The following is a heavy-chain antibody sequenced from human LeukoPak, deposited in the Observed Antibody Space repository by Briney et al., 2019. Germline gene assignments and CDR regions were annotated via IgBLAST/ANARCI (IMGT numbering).Heavy chain of an antibody. CDR3: ARAGYDILTGYLGVFDF. D-gene: IGHD3-9*01. Sequence: NSSETLSLTCTVSGGSISGYYWNWIRQPPGKGLECIGYIYYSGNTNYNPSLKSRVTISVDPSKSQFSLNLSSVTAADTAVYYCARAGYDILTGYLGVFDFWGQGTKVTVSS. J-gene: IGHJ3*01. V-gene: IGHV4-59*01. CDR2: IYYSGNT. CDR1: GGSISGYY.